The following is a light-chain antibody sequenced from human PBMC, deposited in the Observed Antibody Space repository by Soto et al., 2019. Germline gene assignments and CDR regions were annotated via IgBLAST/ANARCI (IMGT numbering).Light chain of an antibody. CDR1: QSVLYSSNNKNY. CDR3: QQYYSTPM. CDR2: WAS. Sequence: DIVMTQSPDSLAVSLGERATINCKSSQSVLYSSNNKNYLAWYQQKPGQPPKLLICWASTRESGVPDRLSGSGSGTDFTLAIRSLQAEDLAVYYCQQYYSTPMFGQGTKVDIK. J-gene: IGKJ1*01. V-gene: IGKV4-1*01.